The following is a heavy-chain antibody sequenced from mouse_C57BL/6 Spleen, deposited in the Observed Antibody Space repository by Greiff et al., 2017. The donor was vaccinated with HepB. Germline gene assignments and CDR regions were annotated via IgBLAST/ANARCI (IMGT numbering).Heavy chain of an antibody. D-gene: IGHD2-4*01. CDR1: GYAFSSSW. V-gene: IGHV1-82*01. J-gene: IGHJ2*01. CDR2: IYPGDGDT. Sequence: QVQLQQSGPELVKPGASVKISCKASGYAFSSSWMNWVKQRPGKGLEWIGRIYPGDGDTNYNGKFKGKATLTADKSSSTAYMQLSSLTSEDSAVYFCARGIYYDYDVDYWGQGTTLTVSS. CDR3: ARGIYYDYDVDY.